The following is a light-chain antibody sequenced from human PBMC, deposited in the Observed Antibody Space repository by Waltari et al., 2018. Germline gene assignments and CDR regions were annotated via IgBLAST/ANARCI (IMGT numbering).Light chain of an antibody. CDR3: LLYYGGAQLWV. Sequence: QTVVTQEPSLTVSPGGTVTLTCASSTGAVTSGYYPTWFQQKPGQAPRALIYDTNNKHSWTPTRLSGSLLGGKAALTLSGVQPEDEAEYYCLLYYGGAQLWVFGGGTKLTVL. J-gene: IGLJ3*02. CDR1: TGAVTSGYY. V-gene: IGLV7-43*01. CDR2: DTN.